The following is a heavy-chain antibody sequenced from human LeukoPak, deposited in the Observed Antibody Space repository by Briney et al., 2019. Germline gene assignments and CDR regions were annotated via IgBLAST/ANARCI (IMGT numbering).Heavy chain of an antibody. CDR3: ARDRYCSSTSCYSWFDP. V-gene: IGHV3-30*02. Sequence: PGGSLRLSCAASGFTFSSYGIHWVRQATGKGREWVAFIRYDGSNKYYADSVKGRFTISRDNAKNTLYLQMHSLRAEDTAVYYCARDRYCSSTSCYSWFDPWGQGTLVTVSS. CDR1: GFTFSSYG. J-gene: IGHJ5*02. CDR2: IRYDGSNK. D-gene: IGHD2-2*01.